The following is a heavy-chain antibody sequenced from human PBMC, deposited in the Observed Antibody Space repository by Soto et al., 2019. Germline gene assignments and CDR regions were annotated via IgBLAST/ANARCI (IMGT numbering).Heavy chain of an antibody. D-gene: IGHD2-8*01. V-gene: IGHV5-10-1*01. Sequence: GESLKISCQASGYTFSAFWITWVRQMPGKGLEWMATIDPRDSYSNYSLSFQGHVTISADKSIGSAYLHWSTLEASDTAIYYGARHSMGFCTKATCQHYVGMDVWGQGTTVTVSS. CDR1: GYTFSAFW. CDR3: ARHSMGFCTKATCQHYVGMDV. J-gene: IGHJ6*02. CDR2: IDPRDSYS.